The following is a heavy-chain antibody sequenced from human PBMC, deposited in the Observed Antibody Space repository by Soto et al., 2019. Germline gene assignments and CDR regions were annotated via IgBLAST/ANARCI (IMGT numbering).Heavy chain of an antibody. J-gene: IGHJ4*02. CDR3: ARDTGWGLGY. Sequence: QVQLQESGPGLVRPSGTLSLTCAVSGDSINSNYCWTWVRQPPGKGLEWIAEIYYSGGTSYNPSLKSRGKISMDKSKNQFSLNLTSVTAADTAMYYCARDTGWGLGYWGQGTLVTVSS. CDR1: GDSINSNYC. D-gene: IGHD6-19*01. CDR2: IYYSGGT. V-gene: IGHV4-4*02.